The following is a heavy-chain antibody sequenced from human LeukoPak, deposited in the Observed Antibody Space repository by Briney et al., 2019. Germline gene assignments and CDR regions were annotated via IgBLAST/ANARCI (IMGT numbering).Heavy chain of an antibody. J-gene: IGHJ4*02. V-gene: IGHV3-9*01. CDR1: GFTFDDYA. Sequence: GGSLRLSCAASGFTFDDYAMHWVRQAPGKGREWVSGISWNSGSIGYADSVKGRFTISRDNAKNSLYLQMNSLRAEDTAVYYCARASGDIVETATMGSYWGQGTLVTVSS. CDR3: ARASGDIVETATMGSY. CDR2: ISWNSGSI. D-gene: IGHD5-18*01.